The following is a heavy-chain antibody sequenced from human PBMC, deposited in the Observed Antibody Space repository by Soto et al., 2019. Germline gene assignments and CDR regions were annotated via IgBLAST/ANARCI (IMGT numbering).Heavy chain of an antibody. J-gene: IGHJ4*02. Sequence: SETLSLTCTVSGGSISSGYYCWTWIRQHPGKGLEWIGYIYYSGITYYNPSLKSRVTISVDTSKNQFSLKLSSVTAADTAVYYCASLYGGDYWGQGTLVTVSS. CDR3: ASLYGGDY. CDR1: GGSISSGYYC. CDR2: IYYSGIT. V-gene: IGHV4-31*03. D-gene: IGHD3-10*01.